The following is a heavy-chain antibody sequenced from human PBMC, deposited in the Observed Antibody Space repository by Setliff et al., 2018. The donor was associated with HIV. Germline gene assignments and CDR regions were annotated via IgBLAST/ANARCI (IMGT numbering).Heavy chain of an antibody. J-gene: IGHJ4*02. CDR3: ARGPPFAY. CDR1: GGSFSGYN. Sequence: KPSETLSLTCAVYGGSFSGYNWSWIRQPPGKGLEWIGEINHSGSTNYNPSLKSRVTISGQTSKNQFSLTLTSVTAADTAIYYCARGPPFAYWGQGLLVTVSS. V-gene: IGHV4-34*01. CDR2: INHSGST.